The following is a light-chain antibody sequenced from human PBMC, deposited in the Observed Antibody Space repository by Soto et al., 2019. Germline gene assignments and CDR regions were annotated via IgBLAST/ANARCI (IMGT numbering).Light chain of an antibody. J-gene: IGKJ1*01. V-gene: IGKV3-11*01. CDR3: QQRSNSWT. CDR2: DAS. CDR1: QSVSSY. Sequence: EIVLTQSPATLFLSPGERATLSCRASQSVSSYLAWYQQKPGQAPRLLIYDASNRATGIPARFSGSGSGTDFTLTISSLELEDFAVYYCQQRSNSWTFGQGTKVDIK.